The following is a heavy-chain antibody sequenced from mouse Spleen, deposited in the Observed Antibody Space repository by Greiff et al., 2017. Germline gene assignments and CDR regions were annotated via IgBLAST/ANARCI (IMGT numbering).Heavy chain of an antibody. J-gene: IGHJ2*01. D-gene: IGHD1-1*01. CDR2: INPSNGGT. CDR1: GYTFTSYW. Sequence: QVQLQQPGTELVKPGASVKLSCKASGYTFTSYWMHWVKQRPGQGLEWIGNINPSNGGTNYNEKFKSKATLTVDKSSSTAYMQLSSLTSEDSAVYYCARGDCYGSRALYYFDYWGQGTTLTVST. V-gene: IGHV1-53*01. CDR3: ARGDCYGSRALYYFDY.